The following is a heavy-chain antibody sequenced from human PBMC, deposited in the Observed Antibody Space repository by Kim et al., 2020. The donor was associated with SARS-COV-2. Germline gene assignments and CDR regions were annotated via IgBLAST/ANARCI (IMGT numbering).Heavy chain of an antibody. CDR2: IYYSGST. D-gene: IGHD3-10*01. Sequence: SETLSLTCTVSGGSISSYYWSWIRQPPGKGLEWIGYIYYSGSTNYNPSLKSRVTISVDTSKNQFSLKLSSVTAADTAVYYCARGGRFGDPRFYYYYYGMDVWGQGTTVTVSS. V-gene: IGHV4-59*13. CDR1: GGSISSYY. J-gene: IGHJ6*02. CDR3: ARGGRFGDPRFYYYYYGMDV.